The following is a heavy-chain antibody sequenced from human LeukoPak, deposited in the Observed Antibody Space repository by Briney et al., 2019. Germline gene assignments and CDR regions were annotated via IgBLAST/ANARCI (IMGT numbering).Heavy chain of an antibody. CDR1: GGTFSSYA. CDR2: IIPIFGTA. V-gene: IGHV1-69*13. D-gene: IGHD3-16*02. J-gene: IGHJ4*02. CDR3: AREAPPVWGSYRYNSDY. Sequence: ASVKVSCKASGGTFSSYAISWVRQAPGQGLEWMGGIIPIFGTANYAQKFQGRVTITADESTSTAYMELSSLRSEDTAVYYCAREAPPVWGSYRYNSDYWGQGTLVTVSS.